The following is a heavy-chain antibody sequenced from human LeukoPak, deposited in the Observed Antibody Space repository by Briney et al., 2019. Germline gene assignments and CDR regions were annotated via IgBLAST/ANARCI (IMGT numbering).Heavy chain of an antibody. V-gene: IGHV3-33*06. CDR3: AKAGSDWSHVDY. J-gene: IGHJ4*02. D-gene: IGHD6-19*01. CDR2: IWYDGSIQ. Sequence: GGSLRLSCAASGFTFSYYGMHWVRQAPGKGLAWVAIIWYDGSIQYYADSVKGRFTISRDNSKNTLYLQMNSLRDEDTAVYYCAKAGSDWSHVDYWGQGTLVTVSS. CDR1: GFTFSYYG.